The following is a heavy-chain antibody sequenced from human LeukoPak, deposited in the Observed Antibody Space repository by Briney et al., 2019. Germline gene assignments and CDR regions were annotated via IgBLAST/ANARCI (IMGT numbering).Heavy chain of an antibody. V-gene: IGHV3-23*01. D-gene: IGHD3-22*01. CDR3: AKVQAPIYDSSGYYYRFDY. J-gene: IGHJ4*02. CDR2: ISGSGGST. Sequence: GGSLRLSCAASGFTFSSYAMSWVRQAPGKGLEWVSAISGSGGSTYYADSVKGRFTISRDNSKNTLYLQMNSLRAEDTAVYYCAKVQAPIYDSSGYYYRFDYWGQGTLVTVSS. CDR1: GFTFSSYA.